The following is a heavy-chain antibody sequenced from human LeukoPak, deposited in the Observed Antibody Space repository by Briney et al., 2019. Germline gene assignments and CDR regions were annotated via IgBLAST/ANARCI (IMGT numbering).Heavy chain of an antibody. CDR2: INHSGST. V-gene: IGHV4-34*01. CDR1: GGSFSGYY. J-gene: IGHJ5*02. D-gene: IGHD4-17*01. Sequence: SETLSLTCAVYGGSFSGYYWSWIRQPPGKGLEWIGEINHSGSTNYNPSLKSRVTISVDTSKNQFSLTLSSVTAADTAVYYCARQRTVTSGWFDPWGQGTLVTVSS. CDR3: ARQRTVTSGWFDP.